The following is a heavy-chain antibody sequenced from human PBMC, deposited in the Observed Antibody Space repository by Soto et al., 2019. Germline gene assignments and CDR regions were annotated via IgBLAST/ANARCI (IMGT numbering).Heavy chain of an antibody. CDR3: ARGGTYYYDSSGYYYSYFDY. Sequence: PSETLSLTCTVSGGSVSSGSYYWSRIRQPPGKGLEWIGYIYYSGSTNYNPSLKSRVTIPVDTSKNQFSLKLSSVTAADTAVYYCARGGTYYYDSSGYYYSYFDYWGQGTLVPVPS. V-gene: IGHV4-61*01. CDR1: GGSVSSGSYY. J-gene: IGHJ4*02. D-gene: IGHD3-22*01. CDR2: IYYSGST.